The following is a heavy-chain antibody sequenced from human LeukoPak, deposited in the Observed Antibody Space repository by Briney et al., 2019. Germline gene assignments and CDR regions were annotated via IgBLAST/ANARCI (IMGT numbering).Heavy chain of an antibody. V-gene: IGHV1-18*01. J-gene: IGHJ4*02. CDR1: GYTFTSYG. Sequence: ASVKVSCKASGYTFTSYGISWVRQAPGQGPEWMGWISAYNGNTNYAQKLQGRVTMTTDTSTSTAYMELRSLRSDDTAVYYCARGSTPPYSSSWYDFDYWGQGTLVTVSS. CDR2: ISAYNGNT. CDR3: ARGSTPPYSSSWYDFDY. D-gene: IGHD6-13*01.